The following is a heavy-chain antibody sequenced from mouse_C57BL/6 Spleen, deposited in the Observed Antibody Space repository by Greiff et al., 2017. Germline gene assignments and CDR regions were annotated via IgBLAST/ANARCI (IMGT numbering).Heavy chain of an antibody. D-gene: IGHD2-4*01. J-gene: IGHJ3*01. V-gene: IGHV1-7*01. CDR1: GYTFTSYW. Sequence: QVQLKQSGAELAKPGASVTLSCKASGYTFTSYWMHWVKQRPGQGLEWIGYINPSSGYTKYNQKFKDKATLTADKSSSTAYMQLSSLTEEDSAVYYCARDDYDEGVAYWGQGTLVTVSA. CDR3: ARDDYDEGVAY. CDR2: INPSSGYT.